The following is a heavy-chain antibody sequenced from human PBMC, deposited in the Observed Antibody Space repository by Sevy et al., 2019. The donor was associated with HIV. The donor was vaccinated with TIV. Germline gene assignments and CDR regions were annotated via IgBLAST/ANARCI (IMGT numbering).Heavy chain of an antibody. D-gene: IGHD4-4*01. CDR3: ARHLGGYSIDY. V-gene: IGHV4-39*01. CDR2: IYYSWST. Sequence: SETLSLTCTVSGGSISSSSYYWGWIRQPPGKGLEWIGSIYYSWSTYYNPSLKSRVTISVDTSKNQFSLKLSSVTAADTAVYYCARHLGGYSIDYWGQGTLVTVSS. CDR1: GGSISSSSYY. J-gene: IGHJ4*02.